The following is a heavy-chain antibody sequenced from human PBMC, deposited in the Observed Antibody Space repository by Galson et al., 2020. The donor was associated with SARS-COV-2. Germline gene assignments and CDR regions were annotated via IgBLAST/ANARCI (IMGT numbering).Heavy chain of an antibody. V-gene: IGHV4-4*02. CDR1: GASISSSNW. D-gene: IGHD6-19*01. Sequence: SETLSLTCAVSGASISSSNWWSWVRQSPGKGLEWIGEIHHGGSTNYHPSLKSRVIISVDMSKNRFSLKLSSVTAADTAVYYCARVKLDIPVDDSVLSYAMDVWGQGTTVTVSS. CDR3: ARVKLDIPVDDSVLSYAMDV. J-gene: IGHJ6*02. CDR2: IHHGGST.